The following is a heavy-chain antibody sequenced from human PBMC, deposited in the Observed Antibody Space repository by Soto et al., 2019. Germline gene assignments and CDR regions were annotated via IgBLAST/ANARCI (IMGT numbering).Heavy chain of an antibody. J-gene: IGHJ6*02. CDR2: IKQDGTEK. CDR3: TTSPHRDSERVFV. Sequence: GGSLIRSSEASGFTFSTYWMSLVRRTPGKGLEWVANIKQDGTEKYYVDSVRGRLTVSRDNAKSSLYLQMNSLRVEDTAVYYCTTSPHRDSERVFVWGQGTTVTGSS. CDR1: GFTFSTYW. V-gene: IGHV3-7*01. D-gene: IGHD1-26*01.